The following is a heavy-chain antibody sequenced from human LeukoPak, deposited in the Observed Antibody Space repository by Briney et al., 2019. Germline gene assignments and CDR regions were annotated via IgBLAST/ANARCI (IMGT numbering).Heavy chain of an antibody. CDR2: IYYSGST. D-gene: IGHD3-22*01. CDR3: ARNLIDYYDSSGYLEA. Sequence: SQTLSLTCTVSGGSISSGDYYWIWLRQPPGKGLEWIGYIYYSGSTYYNPSLKSRVTISVDTSKNQFSLKLSSVTAADTAVYYCARNLIDYYDSSGYLEAWGQGTLVTVSS. V-gene: IGHV4-30-4*01. CDR1: GGSISSGDYY. J-gene: IGHJ5*02.